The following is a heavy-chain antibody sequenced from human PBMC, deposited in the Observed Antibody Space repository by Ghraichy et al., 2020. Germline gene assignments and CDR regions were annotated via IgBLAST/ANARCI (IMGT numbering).Heavy chain of an antibody. CDR2: ISWNSGSI. V-gene: IGHV3-9*01. CDR1: GFTFDDYA. J-gene: IGHJ6*02. CDR3: AKDSSDGDGGGNGMDV. D-gene: IGHD4-17*01. Sequence: GGSLRLSCAASGFTFDDYAMHWVRQAPGKGLEWVSGISWNSGSIGYADSVKGRFTISRDNAKNSLYLQMNSLRAEDTALYYCAKDSSDGDGGGNGMDVWGQGTTVTVSS.